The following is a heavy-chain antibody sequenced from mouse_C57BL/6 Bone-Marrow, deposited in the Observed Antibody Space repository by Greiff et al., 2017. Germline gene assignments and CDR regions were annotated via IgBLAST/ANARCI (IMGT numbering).Heavy chain of an antibody. D-gene: IGHD1-2*01. CDR1: GFTFTDYY. J-gene: IGHJ1*03. Sequence: EVKLVESGGGLVQPGGSLSLSCAASGFTFTDYYMSWVRQPPGKALEWLGFIRNKANGYTTEYSASVKGRFTISRDNSQSILYLQMNALRAEDSATYYCARYATTAWYFDVWGTGTTVTVSS. CDR2: IRNKANGYTT. V-gene: IGHV7-3*01. CDR3: ARYATTAWYFDV.